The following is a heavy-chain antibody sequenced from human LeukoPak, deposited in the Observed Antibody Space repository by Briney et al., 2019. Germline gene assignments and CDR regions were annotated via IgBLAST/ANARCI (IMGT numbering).Heavy chain of an antibody. Sequence: SETLSLTCGVNGGSFSGYYWNWIRQTPGKGLEWIGEINHSGSTNYNPSLKRRVTISVDTSQKQFSLRLTSVTAADTAVYYCAGRIRYYYDSSGYRHFDYWGQGTLVTVSS. D-gene: IGHD3-22*01. CDR1: GGSFSGYY. CDR3: AGRIRYYYDSSGYRHFDY. V-gene: IGHV4-34*01. CDR2: INHSGST. J-gene: IGHJ4*02.